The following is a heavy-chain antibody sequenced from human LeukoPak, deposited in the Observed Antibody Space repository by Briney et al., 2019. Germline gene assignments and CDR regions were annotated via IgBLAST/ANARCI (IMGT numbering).Heavy chain of an antibody. Sequence: GGSLRLSCAASGFTFSDYYMSWIRQAPGEGLEWVSYISSSGSTIYYADSVKGRFTISRDNPKNSLYLQMNSLRAEDTAVYYCARGPGYYDSSGYGDYWGQGTLVTVSS. CDR3: ARGPGYYDSSGYGDY. J-gene: IGHJ4*02. D-gene: IGHD3-22*01. CDR2: ISSSGSTI. V-gene: IGHV3-11*01. CDR1: GFTFSDYY.